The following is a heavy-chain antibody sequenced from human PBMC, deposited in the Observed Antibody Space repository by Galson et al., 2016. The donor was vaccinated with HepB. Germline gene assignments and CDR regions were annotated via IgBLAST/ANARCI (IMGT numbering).Heavy chain of an antibody. Sequence: SLRLSCAASGFTVSTNYMNWVRQAPGKGLEWVSAIYSDGSTYYADSVKGRFTISRDNSKNTLYLQINSLRAEDTAVYYCAKDRNTVVTYGMDVWGQGTTVTVSS. J-gene: IGHJ6*02. CDR1: GFTVSTNY. CDR2: IYSDGST. V-gene: IGHV3-53*01. CDR3: AKDRNTVVTYGMDV. D-gene: IGHD4-23*01.